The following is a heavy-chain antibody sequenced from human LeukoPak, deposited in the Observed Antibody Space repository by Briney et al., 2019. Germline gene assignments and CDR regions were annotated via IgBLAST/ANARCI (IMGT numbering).Heavy chain of an antibody. Sequence: GASVKVSCKASGYTFTSYYMHWVRQAPGQGLEWMGIINPSGGSTSYAQKFQGRVTMTRDTSTSTVYMELSSLRSEDTAVYHCARPSLLWFGELNPFDYWGQGTLVTVSS. J-gene: IGHJ4*02. CDR2: INPSGGST. D-gene: IGHD3-10*01. V-gene: IGHV1-46*01. CDR3: ARPSLLWFGELNPFDY. CDR1: GYTFTSYY.